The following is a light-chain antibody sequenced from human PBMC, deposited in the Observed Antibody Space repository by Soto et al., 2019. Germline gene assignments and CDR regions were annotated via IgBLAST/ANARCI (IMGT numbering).Light chain of an antibody. J-gene: IGLJ7*01. CDR2: INSDGSH. CDR3: QTWGTGYAV. Sequence: QLVLTQSPSASASLGASVKLTCTLSSGNSTYTIAWHQQQPEKGPRYLMNINSDGSHTKGDGIPDRFSGSSSGAERYLTISSLQSEDEADYYCQTWGTGYAVFGGGTQLTV. CDR1: SGNSTYT. V-gene: IGLV4-69*01.